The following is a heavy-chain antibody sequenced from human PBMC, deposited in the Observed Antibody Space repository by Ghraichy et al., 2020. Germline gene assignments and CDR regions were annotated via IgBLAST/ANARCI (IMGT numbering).Heavy chain of an antibody. CDR1: GFTFSGFG. CDR2: ITSSGRSI. CDR3: ARASTVVRFYYYAGMDV. J-gene: IGHJ6*02. Sequence: LSLTCVGSGFTFSGFGMNWVRQSPGKGLEWVSYITSSGRSIFYADSVKGRFTISRDNAKNSLSLQMNSLRDEDTAVYYCARASTVVRFYYYAGMDVWGRGTTVTVSS. D-gene: IGHD4-23*01. V-gene: IGHV3-48*02.